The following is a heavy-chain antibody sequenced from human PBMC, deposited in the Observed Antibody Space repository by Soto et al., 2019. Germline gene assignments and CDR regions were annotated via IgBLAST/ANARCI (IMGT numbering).Heavy chain of an antibody. V-gene: IGHV4-59*02. J-gene: IGHJ5*02. CDR2: MYYSGKT. CDR3: ARDHSYSDSYWWLDP. Sequence: PSETLSLTCTVSGVSVSNHYWSWIRQPPGKGLEWIGYMYYSGKTNYNPSLKSRVTMFTSKNQFSLRLNSVTAADTAVYYCARDHSYSDSYWWLDPWGQGTMVTVSS. D-gene: IGHD3-16*01. CDR1: GVSVSNHY.